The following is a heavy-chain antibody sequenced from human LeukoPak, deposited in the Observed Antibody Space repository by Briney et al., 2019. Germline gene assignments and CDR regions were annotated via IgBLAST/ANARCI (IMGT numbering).Heavy chain of an antibody. CDR3: ARVGYCSSTSCALLDY. Sequence: SETLSLTCAVSGGSISSGGYSWSWIRQPPGKGLEWIGYIYHSGSTYYNPSLKSRVTISVDRSKIQFSLKLSSVTAADTAVYYCARVGYCSSTSCALLDYWGQGTLVTVSS. CDR1: GGSISSGGYS. D-gene: IGHD2-2*03. J-gene: IGHJ4*02. V-gene: IGHV4-30-2*01. CDR2: IYHSGST.